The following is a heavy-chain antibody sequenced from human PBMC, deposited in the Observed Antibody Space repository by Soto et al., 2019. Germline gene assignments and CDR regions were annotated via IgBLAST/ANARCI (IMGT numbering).Heavy chain of an antibody. Sequence: SETLSLTCTVSGGSTSSDNYWSWIRQPPGKGLEWIGHIYYSGNTDCNPPLKSRLAISIDTSKDQFSLKLSSVTAADTAVYFCAREGGESSDGLYYFDSWGQGSLVTVSS. V-gene: IGHV4-30-4*01. CDR1: GGSTSSDNY. CDR2: IYYSGNT. CDR3: AREGGESSDGLYYFDS. J-gene: IGHJ4*02. D-gene: IGHD3-16*01.